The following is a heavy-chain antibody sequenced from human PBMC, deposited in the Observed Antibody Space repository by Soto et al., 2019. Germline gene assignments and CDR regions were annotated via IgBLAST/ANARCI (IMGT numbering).Heavy chain of an antibody. V-gene: IGHV5-51*01. CDR2: IYPGDSDT. CDR1: GYTFTSYW. J-gene: IGHJ5*02. CDR3: MRQLGVDADNWFHP. D-gene: IGHD2-8*01. Sequence: XDSLTISCVASGYTFTSYWIGLVRQMPGKGLEWMGIIYPGDSDTRYSPSFRGQVTISADKSISTAYLQWSSLKASDTAMYYCMRQLGVDADNWFHPWGQGTLVTVSS.